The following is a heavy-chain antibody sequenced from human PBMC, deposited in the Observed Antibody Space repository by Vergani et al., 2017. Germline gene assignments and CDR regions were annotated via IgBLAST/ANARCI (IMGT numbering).Heavy chain of an antibody. D-gene: IGHD3-10*01. CDR1: GYSFTSYW. J-gene: IGHJ6*02. Sequence: EVQLVQSGAEVKKPGDSLRISCKGSGYSFTSYWISWVRQMPGKGLEWMGRIDPSDSYTNYTPSFQGHVTISADKSISTAYLQWSSLKASDTAMYYCASSCRGAYYCYGMDVWGQGTTVTVSS. V-gene: IGHV5-10-1*01. CDR2: IDPSDSYT. CDR3: ASSCRGAYYCYGMDV.